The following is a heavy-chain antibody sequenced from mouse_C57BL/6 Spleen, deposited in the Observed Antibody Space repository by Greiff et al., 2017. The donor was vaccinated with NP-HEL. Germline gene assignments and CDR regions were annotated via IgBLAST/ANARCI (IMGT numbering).Heavy chain of an antibody. Sequence: VQLQQPGAELVMPGASVKLSCKASGYTFTSYWMHWVKQRPGQGLEWIGEIDPSDSYTNYNQKFKGKSTLTVDKSSSTAYMQLSSLTSEDSAVYYCARSITTVDHFDVWGTGTTVTVSS. CDR1: GYTFTSYW. CDR2: IDPSDSYT. J-gene: IGHJ1*03. CDR3: ARSITTVDHFDV. V-gene: IGHV1-69*01. D-gene: IGHD1-1*01.